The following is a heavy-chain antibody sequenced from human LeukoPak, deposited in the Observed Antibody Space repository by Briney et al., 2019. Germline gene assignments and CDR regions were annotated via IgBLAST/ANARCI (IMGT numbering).Heavy chain of an antibody. CDR2: IYFSGST. V-gene: IGHV4-59*01. CDR1: GGSISSYY. D-gene: IGHD1/OR15-1a*01. Sequence: PSETLSLTCTVSGGSISSYYWGWIRQPPGKGLEWIGYIYFSGSTNYNPSLKSRVTISVDTSKNQFSLKLSSVTAADTAVYYCARAGVGQLYYYYYMDVWGKGTTVTVSS. J-gene: IGHJ6*03. CDR3: ARAGVGQLYYYYYMDV.